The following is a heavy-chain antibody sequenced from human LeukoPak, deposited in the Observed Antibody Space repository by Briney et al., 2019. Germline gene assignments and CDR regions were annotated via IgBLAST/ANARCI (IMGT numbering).Heavy chain of an antibody. CDR1: GFKFGTYA. J-gene: IGHJ4*02. CDR2: LSGTGGST. Sequence: PGASLRLSCEASGFKFGTYAMTWVRQAPGKGLEWVSTLSGTGGSTYYADSVKGRFTISRDNSENTLFLQMNSLKAEDTATYYCAKNRRVEATPVDYWGQGTLVTVSS. D-gene: IGHD2-15*01. CDR3: AKNRRVEATPVDY. V-gene: IGHV3-23*01.